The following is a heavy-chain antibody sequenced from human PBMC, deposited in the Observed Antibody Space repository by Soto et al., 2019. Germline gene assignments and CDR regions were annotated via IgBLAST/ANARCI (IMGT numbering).Heavy chain of an antibody. J-gene: IGHJ6*02. CDR2: IDPSDSYT. CDR3: ARLQYQPPLYGMDV. D-gene: IGHD2-2*01. Sequence: GESLKISCDGSGYSFTIYWISWVRQMPGKGLEWMGRIDPSDSYTNYSPSFQGHVTISADKSISTAYLQWSSLKASDTAMYYCARLQYQPPLYGMDVWGQGTTVTVSS. V-gene: IGHV5-10-1*01. CDR1: GYSFTIYW.